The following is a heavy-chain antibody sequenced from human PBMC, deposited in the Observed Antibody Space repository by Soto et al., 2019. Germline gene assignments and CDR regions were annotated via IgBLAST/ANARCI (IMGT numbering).Heavy chain of an antibody. CDR1: GYSFTSYW. D-gene: IGHD3-22*01. Sequence: GESLKISCKGSGYSFTSYWIAWARQVPGKGLELMGVIYPGDSDIRYSPSFQGQVTISADKSISTAYLQWSSLKASDSAMYFCARHYYYDSSYYYPTNTYLPLDYWGQXTLVTVSS. CDR2: IYPGDSDI. J-gene: IGHJ4*02. CDR3: ARHYYYDSSYYYPTNTYLPLDY. V-gene: IGHV5-51*01.